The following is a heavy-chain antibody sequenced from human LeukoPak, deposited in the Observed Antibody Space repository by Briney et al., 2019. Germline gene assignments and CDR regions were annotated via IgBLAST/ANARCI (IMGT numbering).Heavy chain of an antibody. CDR2: INTNTGNP. CDR3: ARDSRPHYYYGMDV. Sequence: GASVKVSCKASGYTFTSYAMNWVRQAPGQGLEWMGWINTNTGNPTYAQGFTGRFVFSLDTSVSTAYLQISSLKAGDTAVYYCARDSRPHYYYGMDVWGQGTTVTVSS. J-gene: IGHJ6*02. V-gene: IGHV7-4-1*02. CDR1: GYTFTSYA.